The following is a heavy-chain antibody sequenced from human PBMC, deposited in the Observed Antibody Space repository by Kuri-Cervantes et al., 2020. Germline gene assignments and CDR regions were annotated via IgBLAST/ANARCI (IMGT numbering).Heavy chain of an antibody. D-gene: IGHD6-6*01. Sequence: ESLKISCAASGISISGHWMSWVRQAPGKGLEWVANIKQDGSEKRYVDSVKGRFTISRDNAQNSLFLQVNSLRADDTAVYYCTTYYSSSGPNDYWGQGTLVTVSS. CDR2: IKQDGSEK. CDR3: TTYYSSSGPNDY. CDR1: GISISGHW. J-gene: IGHJ4*02. V-gene: IGHV3-7*01.